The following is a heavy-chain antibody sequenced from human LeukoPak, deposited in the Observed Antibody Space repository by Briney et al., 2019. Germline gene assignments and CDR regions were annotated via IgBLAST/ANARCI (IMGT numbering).Heavy chain of an antibody. V-gene: IGHV3-30*02. D-gene: IGHD2-2*01. CDR1: RFTFSTYG. CDR2: IQSDGSNK. Sequence: GGSLRLSCAASRFTFSTYGMHWVRQAPGKGLEWVALIQSDGSNKYYSDSVKGRFTISRDNAKNSLYLQMNSLRAEDTAVYYCAREDIVVVPAAPVRDAFDIWGQGTMVTVSS. CDR3: AREDIVVVPAAPVRDAFDI. J-gene: IGHJ3*02.